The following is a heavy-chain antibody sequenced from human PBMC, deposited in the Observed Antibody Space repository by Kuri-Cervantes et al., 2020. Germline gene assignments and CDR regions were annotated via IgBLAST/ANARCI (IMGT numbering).Heavy chain of an antibody. CDR3: ARASADGGYDY. CDR1: GFTVSSKY. J-gene: IGHJ4*02. D-gene: IGHD5-12*01. V-gene: IGHV3-13*01. Sequence: GGSLRLSCAASGFTVSSKYMSWVRQAPGKGLEWVSAIGTAGDTYYPGSVKGRFTISRENAKNSLYLQMNSLRAGDTAVYYCARASADGGYDYWGQGTLVTVSS. CDR2: IGTAGDT.